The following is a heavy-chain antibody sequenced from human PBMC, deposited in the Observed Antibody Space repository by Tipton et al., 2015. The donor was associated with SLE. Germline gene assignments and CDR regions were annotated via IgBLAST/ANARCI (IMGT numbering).Heavy chain of an antibody. D-gene: IGHD3-22*01. CDR2: INYSGST. Sequence: LSLTCTVSGVSISRSTYYWGWIRQPPGKGLEWIGRINYSGSTYNNPSLKSRVIISADTSKNQFSLQLSSVTAADTAVYYCARQLFYYDTSAYRPGAFDVWGQGTVLTVS. J-gene: IGHJ3*01. V-gene: IGHV4-39*01. CDR3: ARQLFYYDTSAYRPGAFDV. CDR1: GVSISRSTYY.